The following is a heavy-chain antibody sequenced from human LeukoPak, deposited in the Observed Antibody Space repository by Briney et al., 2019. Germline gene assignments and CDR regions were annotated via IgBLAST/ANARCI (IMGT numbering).Heavy chain of an antibody. V-gene: IGHV1-69*13. CDR1: GGTFSSYA. J-gene: IGHJ6*02. Sequence: SVKVSCKASGGTFSSYAISWVRQAPGQGLEWMGGIIPIFGTANYAQEFQGRVTITADESTSTAYMELSSLRSEDTAVYYCARDIVVVPAARDYYGMDVWGQGTTVTVSS. CDR2: IIPIFGTA. CDR3: ARDIVVVPAARDYYGMDV. D-gene: IGHD2-2*01.